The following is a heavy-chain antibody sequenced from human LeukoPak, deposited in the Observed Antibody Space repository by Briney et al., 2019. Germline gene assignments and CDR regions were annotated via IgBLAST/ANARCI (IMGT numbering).Heavy chain of an antibody. Sequence: GGSLRLSCAASGFTFSSYAMHWVRQAPGKGLEWVAVISYDGSNKYYADSVKGRFTISRDNSNNTLYLQMNSLRAEDTAVYYCARGGYSYEEEVAYYYYYMDVWGKGTTVTVSS. CDR2: ISYDGSNK. J-gene: IGHJ6*03. D-gene: IGHD5-18*01. CDR1: GFTFSSYA. CDR3: ARGGYSYEEEVAYYYYYMDV. V-gene: IGHV3-30*01.